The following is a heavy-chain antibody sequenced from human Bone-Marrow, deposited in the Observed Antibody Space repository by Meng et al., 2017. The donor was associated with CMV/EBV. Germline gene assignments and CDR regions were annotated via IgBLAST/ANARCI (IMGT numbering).Heavy chain of an antibody. V-gene: IGHV3-11*04. CDR2: ISSSGSTI. CDR1: GFTFRNAW. CDR3: ARDLMKPGIAVAGVSGFDY. Sequence: GGSLRLSCAASGFTFRNAWMSWVRQAPGKGLEWVSYISSSGSTIYYADSVKGRFTISRDNAKNSLYLQMNSLRAEDTAVYYCARDLMKPGIAVAGVSGFDYWGQGTLVTISS. J-gene: IGHJ4*02. D-gene: IGHD6-19*01.